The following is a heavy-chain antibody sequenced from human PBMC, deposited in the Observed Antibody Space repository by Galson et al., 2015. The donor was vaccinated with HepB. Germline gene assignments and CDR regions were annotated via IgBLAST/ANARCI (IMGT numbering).Heavy chain of an antibody. V-gene: IGHV3-73*01. CDR2: IRSKANSYAT. CDR1: GFTFSGSA. J-gene: IGHJ4*02. CDR3: TRLRDFWSGNNFDY. Sequence: SLRLSCAASGFTFSGSATHWVRQASGKGLEWVGRIRSKANSYATAYAASVKGRFTISRDDSKNTAYLQMNSLKTEDTAVYYCTRLRDFWSGNNFDYWGQGTLVTVSS. D-gene: IGHD3-3*01.